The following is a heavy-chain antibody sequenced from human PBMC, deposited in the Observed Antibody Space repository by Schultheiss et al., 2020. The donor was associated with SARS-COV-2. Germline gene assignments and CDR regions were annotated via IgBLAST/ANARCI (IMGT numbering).Heavy chain of an antibody. J-gene: IGHJ4*02. CDR1: GFSLSTSGVG. CDR2: VYWDDDK. D-gene: IGHD3-16*01. V-gene: IGHV2-5*02. Sequence: SGPTLVKPTQTLTLTCTFSGFSLSTSGVGVGWIRQPPGKALEWLALVYWDDDKRYSPSLKSRLTITKATSKNHVVLTMTNMDHVDTATYYCVHFQLAPIRGAFDYWGQGTLVTVSS. CDR3: VHFQLAPIRGAFDY.